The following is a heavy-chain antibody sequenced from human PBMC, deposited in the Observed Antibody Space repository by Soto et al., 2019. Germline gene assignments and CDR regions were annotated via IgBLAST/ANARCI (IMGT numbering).Heavy chain of an antibody. CDR2: INPNSGGT. D-gene: IGHD3-3*01. V-gene: IGHV1-2*04. CDR3: ARERHYDFWSGYEGFDY. J-gene: IGHJ4*02. CDR1: GYTFTGYY. Sequence: QVPLVQSGAEVKKPGASVKVSCKASGYTFTGYYMHWVRQAPGQGLEWMGWINPNSGGTNYAQKFQGWVTMTRDTSISTAYMELSRLRSDDTAVYYCARERHYDFWSGYEGFDYWGQGTLVTVSS.